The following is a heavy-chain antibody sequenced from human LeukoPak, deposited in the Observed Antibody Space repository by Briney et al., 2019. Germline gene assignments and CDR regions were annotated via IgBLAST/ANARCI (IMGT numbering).Heavy chain of an antibody. D-gene: IGHD5-24*01. CDR2: IIPNSGDT. CDR1: GYTFTDYY. CDR3: ARRRSRAFDI. V-gene: IGHV1-2*06. J-gene: IGHJ3*02. Sequence: ASVKVSCKASGYTFTDYYIHWVRQAPGQGLEWMGRIIPNSGDTNYAQNFRGRVTMTRDTSISTAYMELSRLRSDDTAVYYCARRRSRAFDIWGQGTMVTVSS.